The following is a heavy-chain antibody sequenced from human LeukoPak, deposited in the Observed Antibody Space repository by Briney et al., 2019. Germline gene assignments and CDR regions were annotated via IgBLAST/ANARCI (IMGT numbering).Heavy chain of an antibody. D-gene: IGHD2-15*01. V-gene: IGHV4-59*01. Sequence: SETLSLTCTVSGGSISSYYWSWIRQPPGKGLEWIGYIYYSGSTNYNPSLKSRVTISVDTSKNQFSLKLSSVTAADTAMYYCARLRGRYCSGGSCYSDYWGQGTLVTVSS. J-gene: IGHJ4*02. CDR2: IYYSGST. CDR3: ARLRGRYCSGGSCYSDY. CDR1: GGSISSYY.